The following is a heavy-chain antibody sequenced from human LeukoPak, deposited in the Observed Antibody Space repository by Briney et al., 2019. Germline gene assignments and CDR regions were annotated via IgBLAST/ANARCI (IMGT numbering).Heavy chain of an antibody. CDR1: GGSFSGYY. J-gene: IGHJ4*02. CDR2: INHSGST. CDR3: ARGDTEPFDY. V-gene: IGHV4-34*01. Sequence: SETLSLTCAVYGGSFSGYYWSWIRQPPGKGLEWIGEINHSGSTNYNPSLKSRVTISVDTSKNQFSLKLSSVTAADTAVYYCARGDTEPFDYWGQGTLVTVSS. D-gene: IGHD5-18*01.